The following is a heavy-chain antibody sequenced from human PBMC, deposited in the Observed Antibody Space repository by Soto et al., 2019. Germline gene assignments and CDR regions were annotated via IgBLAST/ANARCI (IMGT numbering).Heavy chain of an antibody. D-gene: IGHD2-2*01. V-gene: IGHV5-51*01. CDR3: ARHGRDGYCSSTSCYDYYYYMDV. CDR2: IYPGDSDT. CDR1: GYSFTSYW. J-gene: IGHJ6*03. Sequence: GESLKISCKGSGYSFTSYWIGWVRQMPGKGLEWMGIIYPGDSDTRYSPSFQGQVTISADKSISTAYLQWSSLKASDTAMYYCARHGRDGYCSSTSCYDYYYYMDVWGKGTTVIVSS.